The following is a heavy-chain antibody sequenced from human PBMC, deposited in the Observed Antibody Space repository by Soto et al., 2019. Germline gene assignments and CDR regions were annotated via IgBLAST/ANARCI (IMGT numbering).Heavy chain of an antibody. V-gene: IGHV4-34*02. J-gene: IGHJ4*02. CDR3: ARGSELWSLGD. D-gene: IGHD2-21*01. Sequence: QVQLKQWGAGLLKPSETLSLTCAVYGGSFSGFYWSWIRQPPGKGLEWIGEINHSGIINYSPSLTGRLSMSVDSSKNQFSLRLTSVTAADTAVYYCARGSELWSLGDWGQGTLVTVSS. CDR1: GGSFSGFY. CDR2: INHSGII.